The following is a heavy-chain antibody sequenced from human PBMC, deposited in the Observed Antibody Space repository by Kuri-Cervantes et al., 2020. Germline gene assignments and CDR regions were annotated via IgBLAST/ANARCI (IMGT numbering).Heavy chain of an antibody. CDR2: IYSGGST. CDR1: GFTVSSNY. Sequence: GGSLRLSCAASGFTVSSNYMSWVRQAPGKGLEWVSVIYSGGSTYYADSVKGRFTISRDNSKNTLYLQMNSLRAEDTAVYYCAKAVGIAVAGDMDVWGQGTTVTVSS. V-gene: IGHV3-53*01. D-gene: IGHD6-19*01. CDR3: AKAVGIAVAGDMDV. J-gene: IGHJ6*02.